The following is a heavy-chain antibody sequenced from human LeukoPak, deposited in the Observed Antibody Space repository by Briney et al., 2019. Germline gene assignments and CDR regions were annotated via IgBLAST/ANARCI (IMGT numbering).Heavy chain of an antibody. J-gene: IGHJ6*03. D-gene: IGHD3-10*01. CDR1: GGSISSSSYY. V-gene: IGHV4-39*01. CDR2: IYYSGST. CDR3: ARRYGSGSFPRYYYMDV. Sequence: SETLSLTCTVSGGSISSSSYYWGWIRQPPGKGLEWIGSIYYSGSTYYNPSLKSRVTISVDTSKNQFSLKLSSVTAADTAVYYCARRYGSGSFPRYYYMDVWGKGTTVTVSS.